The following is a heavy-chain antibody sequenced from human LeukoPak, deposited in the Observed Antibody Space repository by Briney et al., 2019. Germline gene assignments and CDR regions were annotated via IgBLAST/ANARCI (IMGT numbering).Heavy chain of an antibody. CDR2: IIPIFGTA. CDR3: AIVVPAAIRPNYYYGMDV. Sequence: SVKVSCKASGGTFSSYAISWVRQAPGEGIEWMGGIIPIFGTANYAQKFQGRVTITADESTSTAYMELSSLRSEDTAVYYCAIVVPAAIRPNYYYGMDVWGQGTTVTVSS. D-gene: IGHD2-2*02. CDR1: GGTFSSYA. J-gene: IGHJ6*02. V-gene: IGHV1-69*13.